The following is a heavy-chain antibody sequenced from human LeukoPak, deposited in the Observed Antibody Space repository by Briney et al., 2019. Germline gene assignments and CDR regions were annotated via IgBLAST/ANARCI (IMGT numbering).Heavy chain of an antibody. CDR3: ARGSTSDWPLDH. CDR1: GYTFSDYA. CDR2: IDAGNGDT. J-gene: IGHJ4*02. Sequence: GASVMVSCKASGYTFSDYAMHWVRQAPGQRFKWMGWIDAGNGDTRYSQKFQGRVTITRDTSASTAYIELRSLRSEDTAMYYCARGSTSDWPLDHWGQETLVTISS. V-gene: IGHV1-3*01. D-gene: IGHD2-2*01.